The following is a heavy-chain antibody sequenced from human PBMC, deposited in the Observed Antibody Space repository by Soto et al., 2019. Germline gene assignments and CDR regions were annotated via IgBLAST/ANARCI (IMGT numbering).Heavy chain of an antibody. CDR1: GYTFFTYD. CDR3: ARHPSPTTSENWFDP. V-gene: IGHV1-18*01. Sequence: QVHLVQSGVEVKTPGASVKVSCQASGYTFFTYDISWVRQAPGQGLEWMGGISTYSGDTKYAQKFQGRVTMTTDTSTTTAYLELRSLRSDDTAVYYCARHPSPTTSENWFDPWGQGTLVTVSS. J-gene: IGHJ5*02. D-gene: IGHD5-12*01. CDR2: ISTYSGDT.